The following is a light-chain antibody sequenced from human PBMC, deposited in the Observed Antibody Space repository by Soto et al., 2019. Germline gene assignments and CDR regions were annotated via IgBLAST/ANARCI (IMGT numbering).Light chain of an antibody. Sequence: QSPATLSKSPGERATLSCRASQSVSSNLAWYQQKPGQAPRLLIYGASTRATGIPARFSGGGSGTEFTLTISSLQSEDFAVYYCQQYNNWPLTFGGGTKVDIK. CDR1: QSVSSN. CDR3: QQYNNWPLT. J-gene: IGKJ4*01. CDR2: GAS. V-gene: IGKV3-15*01.